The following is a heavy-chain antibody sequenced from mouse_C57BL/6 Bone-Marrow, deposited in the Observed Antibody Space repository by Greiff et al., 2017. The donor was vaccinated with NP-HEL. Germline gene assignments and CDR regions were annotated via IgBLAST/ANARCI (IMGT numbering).Heavy chain of an antibody. CDR2: IYPGSGST. V-gene: IGHV1-55*01. D-gene: IGHD1-1*01. J-gene: IGHJ2*01. CDR3: ARLGPITTLPFDY. CDR1: GYTFTSYW. Sequence: VQLQQPGAELVKPGASVKMSCKASGYTFTSYWITWVKQRPGQGLEWIGDIYPGSGSTNYNEKFKSKATLTVDTSSSTAYMQLSSLTSEDSAVYYCARLGPITTLPFDYWGQGTTLTVSS.